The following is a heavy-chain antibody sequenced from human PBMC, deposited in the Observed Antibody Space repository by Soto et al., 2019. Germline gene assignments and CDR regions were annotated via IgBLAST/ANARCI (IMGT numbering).Heavy chain of an antibody. Sequence: GESLKISCKGSGYSFTSYWIGWVRQMPGRGLEWMGIIYPGDSDTRYSASFQGQVTISADKSISTTFLQWSSLKASDTAMYYCARRGQYRGTSTRRFDPWGQGTLVTVYS. CDR2: IYPGDSDT. CDR3: ARRGQYRGTSTRRFDP. D-gene: IGHD2-21*01. CDR1: GYSFTSYW. V-gene: IGHV5-51*01. J-gene: IGHJ5*02.